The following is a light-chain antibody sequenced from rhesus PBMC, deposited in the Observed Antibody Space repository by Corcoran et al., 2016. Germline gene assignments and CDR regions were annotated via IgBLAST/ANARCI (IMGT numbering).Light chain of an antibody. CDR1: SSDIGGYNR. CDR3: SSYASSSAFI. V-gene: IGLV2-13*02. CDR2: EVS. J-gene: IGLJ1*01. Sequence: QAALTQSPSVSGSPGQSVTISCTGTSSDIGGYNRVSWYQQHQGKAPKLMIYEVSKRPSGVSDRFSGSKSGNTASLTISGLQAEDEADYYCSSYASSSAFIFGAGTRLTVL.